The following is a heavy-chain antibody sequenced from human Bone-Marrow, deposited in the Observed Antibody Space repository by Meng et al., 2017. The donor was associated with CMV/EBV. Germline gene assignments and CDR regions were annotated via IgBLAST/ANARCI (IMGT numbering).Heavy chain of an antibody. V-gene: IGHV3-66*02. J-gene: IGHJ4*02. CDR3: ARGEQTYYYDSSGLDY. CDR2: IYSGGST. CDR1: GFTFSSYE. Sequence: GESLKISCAASGFTFSSYEMNWVRQAPGKVLEWVSVIYSGGSTYYADSVKGRFTISRDNSKNTLYLQMNSLRAEDTAVYYCARGEQTYYYDSSGLDYWGQGTLVTVSS. D-gene: IGHD3-22*01.